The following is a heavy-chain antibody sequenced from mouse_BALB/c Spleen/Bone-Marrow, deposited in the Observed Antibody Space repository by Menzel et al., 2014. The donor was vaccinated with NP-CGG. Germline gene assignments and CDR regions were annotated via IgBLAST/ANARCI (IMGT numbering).Heavy chain of an antibody. CDR2: ISSGGSYT. CDR1: GFTFSSYT. Sequence: EVQLVESGGGLVKPGGSLKLSCAASGFTFSSYTMSWVRQTPKKRLEWVATISSGGSYTYYPDSVKGRFTISRDNAKNTLYLQMSSLKSEDTAMYYCTRDPYYYGSSYAMDYWGQGTSVTVSS. V-gene: IGHV5-6-4*01. D-gene: IGHD1-1*01. CDR3: TRDPYYYGSSYAMDY. J-gene: IGHJ4*01.